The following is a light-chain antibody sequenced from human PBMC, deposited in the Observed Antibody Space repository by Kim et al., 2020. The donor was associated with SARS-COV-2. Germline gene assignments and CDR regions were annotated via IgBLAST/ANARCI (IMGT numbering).Light chain of an antibody. Sequence: SVSQGERATLPCRASQSVNSNLAWYQQKYGQAPKLLIYGASTRATGIPARFGGSGSGSEFSLTISSLESEDFAVYYCQQYNDWPYTFGQGTKLEI. CDR3: QQYNDWPYT. CDR2: GAS. V-gene: IGKV3-15*01. CDR1: QSVNSN. J-gene: IGKJ2*01.